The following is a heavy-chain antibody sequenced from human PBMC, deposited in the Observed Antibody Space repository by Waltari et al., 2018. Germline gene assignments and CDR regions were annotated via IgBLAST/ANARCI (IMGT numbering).Heavy chain of an antibody. D-gene: IGHD2-15*01. CDR3: ARGLGNVVVVAGEH. Sequence: QVQLQQWGAGLLKPSETLSLTCAVYGGSFSGYYWSGIRPPPGKGLEWIGEINHSGSTNYNPSLKSRVTISVDTSKNQFSLKLSSVTAADTAVYYCARGLGNVVVVAGEHWGQGTLVTVSS. J-gene: IGHJ4*02. CDR2: INHSGST. CDR1: GGSFSGYY. V-gene: IGHV4-34*01.